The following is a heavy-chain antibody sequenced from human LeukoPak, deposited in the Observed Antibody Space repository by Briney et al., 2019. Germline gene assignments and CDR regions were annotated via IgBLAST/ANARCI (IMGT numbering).Heavy chain of an antibody. CDR3: ARGSYYYDSSGTDFDY. CDR1: GYTFTSYD. V-gene: IGHV1-8*01. CDR2: MNPNSGNT. D-gene: IGHD3-22*01. J-gene: IGHJ4*02. Sequence: ASVKVSCKASGYTFTSYDINWVRQATGQGLEWMGWMNPNSGNTGYAQKFQGRVTMTRNTSISTAYMELSSLRSEDTTVYYCARGSYYYDSSGTDFDYWGQGTLVTVSS.